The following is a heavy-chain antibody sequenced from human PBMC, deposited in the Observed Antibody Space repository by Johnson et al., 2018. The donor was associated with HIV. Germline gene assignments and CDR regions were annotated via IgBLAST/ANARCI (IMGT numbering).Heavy chain of an antibody. CDR2: ISYDGSNK. CDR1: GFTFSRYW. J-gene: IGHJ3*02. CDR3: AREYSSLSQGAFDI. V-gene: IGHV3-30*03. Sequence: QMQLVESGGGLVQPGGSLRLSCAGSGFTFSRYWMHWVRQAPGKGLVWVAVISYDGSNKYYADSVKGRFTISRDNSKNTLYLQMNSLRAEDTAVYYCAREYSSLSQGAFDIWGQGTMVTVSS. D-gene: IGHD6-6*01.